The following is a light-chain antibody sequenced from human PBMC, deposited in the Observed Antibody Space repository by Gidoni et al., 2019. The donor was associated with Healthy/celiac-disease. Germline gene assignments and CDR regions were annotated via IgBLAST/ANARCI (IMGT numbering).Light chain of an antibody. CDR1: QSVSSSY. CDR3: QQYGSSPPDT. Sequence: EIVLTQSPGPLSLSPGERATLSCRASQSVSSSYLAWYQQKPGQAPRLLIYGASSRATGIPDRFSGSGSGTDLTLTISRLEPEDFAVYYCQQYGSSPPDTFGQGTKVEIK. CDR2: GAS. J-gene: IGKJ1*01. V-gene: IGKV3-20*01.